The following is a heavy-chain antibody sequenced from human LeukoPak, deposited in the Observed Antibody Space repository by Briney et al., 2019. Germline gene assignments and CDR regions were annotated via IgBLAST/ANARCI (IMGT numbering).Heavy chain of an antibody. V-gene: IGHV4-59*01. CDR1: GGSTNSYY. J-gene: IGHJ4*02. CDR3: ARGGGWSPYYFDY. CDR2: IYYSGST. D-gene: IGHD6-19*01. Sequence: SETLSLTCTVSGGSTNSYYWSWIRQPPGKGLEWIGYIYYSGSTNCNPSLKSRVTISVDTSKNQFSLKVSSVTAADTAVYFCARGGGWSPYYFDYWGQGTLVTVSS.